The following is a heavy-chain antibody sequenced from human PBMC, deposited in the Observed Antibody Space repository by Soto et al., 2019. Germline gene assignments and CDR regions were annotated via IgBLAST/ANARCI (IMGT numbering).Heavy chain of an antibody. J-gene: IGHJ3*02. CDR3: ARDMYYDYVWGSYRYTTGADAFDI. CDR2: IYYSGST. Sequence: QVQLQESGPGLVKPSQTLSLTCTVSGGSISSGGYYWSWIRQHPGKGLEWIGYIYYSGSTYYTPSLESRVTISVDTSKNQFSLKLSSVTAADTAVYYCARDMYYDYVWGSYRYTTGADAFDIWGQGTMVTVSS. CDR1: GGSISSGGYY. V-gene: IGHV4-31*03. D-gene: IGHD3-16*02.